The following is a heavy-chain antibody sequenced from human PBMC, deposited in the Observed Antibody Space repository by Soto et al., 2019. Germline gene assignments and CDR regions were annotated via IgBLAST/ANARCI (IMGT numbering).Heavy chain of an antibody. J-gene: IGHJ6*02. V-gene: IGHV4-39*01. CDR3: ASEVSSTDGMDV. CDR1: GDSSVSSSSYY. Sequence: KSSETLSLTCTVSGDSSVSSSSYYWGWIRQPPGKGLECIGSIYYTGNKFYSPSFRSRLTISVATSKSQFSLKLRSVTAADTATYYCASEVSSTDGMDVWGQGTTVTVSS. D-gene: IGHD2-15*01. CDR2: IYYTGNK.